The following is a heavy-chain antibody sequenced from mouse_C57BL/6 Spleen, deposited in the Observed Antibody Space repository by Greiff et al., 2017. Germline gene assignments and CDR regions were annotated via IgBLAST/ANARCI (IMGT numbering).Heavy chain of an antibody. CDR1: GYTFTDYY. CDR3: ARGELGPDY. Sequence: EVQLQQSGPVLVKPGASVKMSCKASGYTFTDYYMNWVKQSHGKSLEWIGVINPYNGGTSYNQKFKGKATLTVDKSSSTAYMELNSLTSEDSAVYYCARGELGPDYWGQGTTLTVSS. V-gene: IGHV1-19*01. J-gene: IGHJ2*01. CDR2: INPYNGGT. D-gene: IGHD4-1*01.